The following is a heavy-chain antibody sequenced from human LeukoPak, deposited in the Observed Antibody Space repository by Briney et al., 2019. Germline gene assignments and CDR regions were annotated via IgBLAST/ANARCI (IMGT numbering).Heavy chain of an antibody. J-gene: IGHJ4*02. D-gene: IGHD1-26*01. CDR3: VKDQSGTYSFDY. CDR1: GFTFSNCY. Sequence: GGSLRLSCSASGFTFSNCYMHWVRQAPGKGLEYVSTISNNGDTTFYADSVKGRFTISRDNSKNTLYPQMGSLRAEDTAIYYCVKDQSGTYSFDYWGQGTLVTVSS. V-gene: IGHV3-64D*06. CDR2: ISNNGDTT.